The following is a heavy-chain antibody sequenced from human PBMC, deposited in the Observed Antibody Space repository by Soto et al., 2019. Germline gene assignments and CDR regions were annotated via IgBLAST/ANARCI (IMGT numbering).Heavy chain of an antibody. CDR1: GYTFTSYA. CDR3: ANAGYSSGSGGYYYMDV. D-gene: IGHD5-18*01. CDR2: INAGNGDT. V-gene: IGHV1-3*01. Sequence: GASVKVSCKASGYTFTSYAFHWVRQAPGQRLEWMGWINAGNGDTKYSQNFQGRVTITRDTSASTAYMDLSSLRSEDTAVYYCANAGYSSGSGGYYYMDVWGKGTAVTVSS. J-gene: IGHJ6*03.